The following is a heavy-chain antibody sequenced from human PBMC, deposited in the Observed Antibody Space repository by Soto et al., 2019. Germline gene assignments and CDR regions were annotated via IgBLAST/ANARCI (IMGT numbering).Heavy chain of an antibody. CDR2: ISSSSSYI. Sequence: GGSLRLSCAASGFTFSSYSMNWVRQAPGKGLEWVSSISSSSSYIYYADSVKGRFTISRDNAKNSLYLQMNSLRAEDTAVYYCARDPYSSSFLFDYWGQGTLVTVSS. J-gene: IGHJ4*02. CDR1: GFTFSSYS. D-gene: IGHD6-6*01. CDR3: ARDPYSSSFLFDY. V-gene: IGHV3-21*01.